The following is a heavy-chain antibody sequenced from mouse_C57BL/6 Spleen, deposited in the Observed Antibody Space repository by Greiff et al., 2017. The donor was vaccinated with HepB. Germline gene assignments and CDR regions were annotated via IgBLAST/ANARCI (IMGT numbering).Heavy chain of an antibody. Sequence: VQLQQSGPELVKPGASVKISCKASGYAFSSSWMNWVKQRPGKGLEWIGRIYPGDGDTKYNGKFKGKATLTADKSSSTAYMQLSSLTSEDSAVYFCARDYYSNYESGKDFYYWGQGTTLTVSS. CDR2: IYPGDGDT. V-gene: IGHV1-82*01. CDR1: GYAFSSSW. J-gene: IGHJ2*01. D-gene: IGHD2-5*01. CDR3: ARDYYSNYESGKDFYY.